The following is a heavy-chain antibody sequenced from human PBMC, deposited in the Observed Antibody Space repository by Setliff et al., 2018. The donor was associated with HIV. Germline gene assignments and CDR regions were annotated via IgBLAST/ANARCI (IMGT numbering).Heavy chain of an antibody. Sequence: SETLSLTCTVSGGSITTSTFYWGWIRQPPGKGLEWIGSIYYSGSTYYNPSLKSRLTITQHTSKNHFSLSLSSVTAADTAVYYCARHRGSYLDPLDVWGRGTMVTVSS. CDR3: ARHRGSYLDPLDV. J-gene: IGHJ3*01. V-gene: IGHV4-39*01. CDR2: IYYSGST. CDR1: GGSITTSTFY. D-gene: IGHD1-26*01.